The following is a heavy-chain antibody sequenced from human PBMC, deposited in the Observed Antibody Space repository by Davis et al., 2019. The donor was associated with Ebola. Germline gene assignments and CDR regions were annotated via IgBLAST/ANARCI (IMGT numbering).Heavy chain of an antibody. J-gene: IGHJ4*02. CDR3: AKDLTSYYGSGDFFDY. Sequence: PGGSLRLSCAASGFLFSSYAMSWVRQAPGRGLEWVSSISASGGATFYADSVKGQIVMSRDNSNDTLYLRMNNLGAEDTAIYYCAKDLTSYYGSGDFFDYWGQGILVTVSS. D-gene: IGHD3-10*01. CDR1: GFLFSSYA. V-gene: IGHV3-23*01. CDR2: ISASGGAT.